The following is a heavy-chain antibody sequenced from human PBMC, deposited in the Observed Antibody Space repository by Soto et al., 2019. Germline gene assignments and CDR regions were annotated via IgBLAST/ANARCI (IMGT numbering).Heavy chain of an antibody. D-gene: IGHD3-10*01. CDR2: INPSGGGT. CDR3: ARVGELFGFFFAY. V-gene: IGHV1-46*01. J-gene: IGHJ4*02. CDR1: GYTFTCYY. Sequence: ASVKVSCKASGYTFTCYYMHWVRQAPGQGLEWMGIINPSGGGTSYAQKFQGRVTMTRDTSTSTVYMELGSLRSEDTAVYYCARVGELFGFFFAYWGQGTLVTVSS.